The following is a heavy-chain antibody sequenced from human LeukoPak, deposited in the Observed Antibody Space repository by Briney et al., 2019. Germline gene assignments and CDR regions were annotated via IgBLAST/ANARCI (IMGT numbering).Heavy chain of an antibody. D-gene: IGHD6-19*01. Sequence: SETLSLTCTVSGGSISSYYWTWIRQPPGKGLEWIGYIYNSGNTNYNPSLKSRVTLSVDTSKNQFSLKLSSVTAADTAVYYCARWDSSGWYPGPFDYWGQGTLVTVSS. V-gene: IGHV4-59*01. J-gene: IGHJ4*02. CDR3: ARWDSSGWYPGPFDY. CDR2: IYNSGNT. CDR1: GGSISSYY.